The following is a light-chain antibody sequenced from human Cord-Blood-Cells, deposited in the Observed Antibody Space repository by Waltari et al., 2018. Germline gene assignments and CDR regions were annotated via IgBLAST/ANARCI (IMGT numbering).Light chain of an antibody. CDR3: SSYTSSSTLYV. CDR2: DVS. CDR1: SSDVGGYNY. V-gene: IGLV2-14*03. Sequence: QSALTQPASVSGSPGQSLTISCTGTSSDVGGYNYVSWYQQHPGKAPKLMIYDVSNRPSGVSNRVSGSKSGNTASLTISGLQAEDEADYYCSSYTSSSTLYVFGTGTKVTVL. J-gene: IGLJ1*01.